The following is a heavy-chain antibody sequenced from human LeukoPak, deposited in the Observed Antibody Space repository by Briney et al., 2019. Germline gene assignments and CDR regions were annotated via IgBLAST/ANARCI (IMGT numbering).Heavy chain of an antibody. D-gene: IGHD6-19*01. CDR1: GFTFSNAW. CDR2: IKSKTDGGTT. V-gene: IGHV3-15*01. J-gene: IGHJ4*02. Sequence: GGSLRLSCAASGFTFSNAWMSWVRQAPGKGLEWVGRIKSKTDGGTTDYAAPVKGSFTISRDKSKNTLYLQMNSLKTEDTAVYYCTTDIKRGSGWYTELDYWGQGTLVTVSS. CDR3: TTDIKRGSGWYTELDY.